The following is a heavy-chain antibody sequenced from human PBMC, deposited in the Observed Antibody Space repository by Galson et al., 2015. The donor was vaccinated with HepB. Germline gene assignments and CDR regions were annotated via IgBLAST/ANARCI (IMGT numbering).Heavy chain of an antibody. CDR1: GYTFSDYG. J-gene: IGHJ3*02. D-gene: IGHD4-17*01. CDR2: ISAYNGNT. V-gene: IGHV1-18*01. Sequence: SVKVSCKASGYTFSDYGITWVRLAPGQGLEWMGWISAYNGNTRYAQKFQDRLTMTTETSTNTAYMELRSLCSDDTALYYCARAMWTATIRHDGFDIWGQGTMVTVSS. CDR3: ARAMWTATIRHDGFDI.